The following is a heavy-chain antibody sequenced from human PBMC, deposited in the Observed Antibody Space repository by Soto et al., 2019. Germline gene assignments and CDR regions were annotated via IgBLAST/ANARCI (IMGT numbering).Heavy chain of an antibody. Sequence: QVQLQESAPRLVKPSETLSLTCTVSGGSISSYCWSWIRQPPGKGMEWIGYIYYNGSTNYNPSLKSRVTISVDTSKNQFSLKLSSVTAADTAVYYCARDRPARASGYPLSPPYYYYVMDVWGQGTTVTVSS. D-gene: IGHD5-12*01. CDR1: GGSISSYC. CDR2: IYYNGST. CDR3: ARDRPARASGYPLSPPYYYYVMDV. V-gene: IGHV4-59*01. J-gene: IGHJ6*02.